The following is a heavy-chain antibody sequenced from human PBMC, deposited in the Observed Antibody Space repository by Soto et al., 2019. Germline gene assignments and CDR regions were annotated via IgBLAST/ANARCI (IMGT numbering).Heavy chain of an antibody. CDR1: GYTFTGYY. V-gene: IGHV1-2*07. Sequence: ASVKVSCKTSGYTFTGYYIHWVRQAPGQGLEWMGWIGPDSGGTNYAHKFQGRVTMTRNTSISAAYMELSRLISDDAAVYFCATLEVAPGGHYDYVMDVWGQGTTVPVAS. D-gene: IGHD2-15*01. CDR3: ATLEVAPGGHYDYVMDV. CDR2: IGPDSGGT. J-gene: IGHJ6*01.